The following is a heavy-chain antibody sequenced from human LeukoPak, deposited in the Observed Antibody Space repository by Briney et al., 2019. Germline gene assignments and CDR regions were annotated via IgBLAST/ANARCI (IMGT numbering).Heavy chain of an antibody. D-gene: IGHD3-22*01. Sequence: GGSLRLSCAASGFTFSSYSMNWVRQAPGKGLEWVGRIKSKTDGGTTDYAGPVKGRFTISRDDSRNTLYLQMNSLKTEDTAVYYCTTGGYKYDNDYYYGMDVWGQGTTVTVSS. J-gene: IGHJ6*02. CDR2: IKSKTDGGTT. V-gene: IGHV3-15*01. CDR3: TTGGYKYDNDYYYGMDV. CDR1: GFTFSSYS.